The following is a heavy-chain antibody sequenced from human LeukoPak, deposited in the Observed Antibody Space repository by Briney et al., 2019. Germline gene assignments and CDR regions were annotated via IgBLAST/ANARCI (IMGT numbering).Heavy chain of an antibody. CDR2: VNPKSGNT. Sequence: ASVKVSCNTSGYSFTSYDINWVRQAPGQGLEWMGWVNPKSGNTGYKQKFQGRVTITRDTSISAAYMELSRLTSDDTAVYFCARGLPLGFCTYDVCYPPKHLDFWGQGTLVTVSS. CDR3: ARGLPLGFCTYDVCYPPKHLDF. D-gene: IGHD2-8*01. J-gene: IGHJ4*02. V-gene: IGHV1-8*03. CDR1: GYSFTSYD.